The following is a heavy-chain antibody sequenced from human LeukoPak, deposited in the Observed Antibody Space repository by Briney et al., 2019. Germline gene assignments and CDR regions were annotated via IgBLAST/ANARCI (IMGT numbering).Heavy chain of an antibody. D-gene: IGHD3-10*01. J-gene: IGHJ4*02. CDR3: TTYTMGAFDS. CDR2: IKSKSDGGTT. V-gene: IGHV3-15*01. CDR1: GFTFSNAW. Sequence: GGSLRLSCAASGFTFSNAWMTWVRQAPGKGLEWVGRIKSKSDGGTTDYDAPVKGRFTISRDDSKNTVCLQMNSLKTEDTAMFYCTTYTMGAFDSWGQGTLVTVSS.